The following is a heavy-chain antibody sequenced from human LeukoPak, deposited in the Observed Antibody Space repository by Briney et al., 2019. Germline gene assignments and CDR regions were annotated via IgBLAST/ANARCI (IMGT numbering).Heavy chain of an antibody. CDR3: ARHTSLSSAAHDY. J-gene: IGHJ4*02. Sequence: SETLSLTCTVSGGSISSSSYYWGWIRQPPGRGLEWIGSIYYSGSTYYNPSLKSRVTISVDTSKNQFSLKLSSVTAADTAVYYCARHTSLSSAAHDYWGQGTLVTVSS. CDR1: GGSISSSSYY. D-gene: IGHD6-13*01. CDR2: IYYSGST. V-gene: IGHV4-39*01.